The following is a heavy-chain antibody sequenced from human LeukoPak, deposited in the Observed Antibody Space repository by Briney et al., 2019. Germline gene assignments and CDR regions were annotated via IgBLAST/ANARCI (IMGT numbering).Heavy chain of an antibody. Sequence: PGGSLRLSCAASGFTFSIYGMHWVRQAPGKGLEWVAVISYDGGTSVCADPMKGRFTISRDNSKNTLYLQMDSLGVEDTAMYYCAKWQGSGPYYYGMDVWGQGTTVTVSS. V-gene: IGHV3-30*18. CDR2: ISYDGGTS. CDR1: GFTFSIYG. CDR3: AKWQGSGPYYYGMDV. D-gene: IGHD6-19*01. J-gene: IGHJ6*02.